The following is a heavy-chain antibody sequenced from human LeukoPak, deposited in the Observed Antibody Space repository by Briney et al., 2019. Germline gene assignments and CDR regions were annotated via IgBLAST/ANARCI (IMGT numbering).Heavy chain of an antibody. CDR1: GFTFSSYG. J-gene: IGHJ6*04. D-gene: IGHD3-22*01. Sequence: GGSLRLSCAASGFTFSSYGIHWVRQAPGKGLEGVEFIRFDGSNKYYADSVKGRFTISRDNSKNTLYLQMNSLRAEDTAVYYCAKDSPYHDSSGYWRSDSMDVWGKGTTVTISS. V-gene: IGHV3-30*02. CDR2: IRFDGSNK. CDR3: AKDSPYHDSSGYWRSDSMDV.